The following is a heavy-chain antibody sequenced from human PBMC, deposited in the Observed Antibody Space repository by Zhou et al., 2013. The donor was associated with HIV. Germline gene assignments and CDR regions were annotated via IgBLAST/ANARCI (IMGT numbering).Heavy chain of an antibody. CDR2: NIPIFGTA. J-gene: IGHJ5*02. Sequence: QGELVQSGAEVKKPGSSVKVSCKASGGSFSNYAINWVRQAPGQGLEWMGGNIPIFGTASYAPKFQGRVTITADESTSTAYMELSSLRSEDTAVYFCARRVKDDYNPTLNWFDPWGQGTLVTVSS. V-gene: IGHV1-69*12. D-gene: IGHD4-4*01. CDR1: GGSFSNYA. CDR3: ARRVKDDYNPTLNWFDP.